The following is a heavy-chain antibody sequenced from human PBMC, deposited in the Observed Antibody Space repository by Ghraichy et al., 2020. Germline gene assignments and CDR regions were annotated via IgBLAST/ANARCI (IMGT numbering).Heavy chain of an antibody. V-gene: IGHV3-23*01. CDR1: GFTFSSYA. CDR2: FSGSGGGT. Sequence: GGSLRLSCAASGFTFSSYALSWLRQAPGKGLEWVSTFSGSGGGTYYADSVKGRFTISRDNSKNTVYLQMNSLRAEDTAVYYCTNLAKQWLVSYWGQGTLVTVSS. J-gene: IGHJ4*02. D-gene: IGHD6-19*01. CDR3: TNLAKQWLVSY.